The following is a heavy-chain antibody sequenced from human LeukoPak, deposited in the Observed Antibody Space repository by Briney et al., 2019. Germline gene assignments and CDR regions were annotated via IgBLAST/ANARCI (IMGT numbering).Heavy chain of an antibody. Sequence: GGSLRLSCAASGFTFSSYWMSWVRQAPGKGLEWVANIKQDGSEKYYVDSVKGRFTISRDNAKNSLYLQMNSLRAEDTAVYYCARMSGYDWGGFDYWGQGTLVTVSS. J-gene: IGHJ4*02. CDR2: IKQDGSEK. CDR1: GFTFSSYW. D-gene: IGHD5-12*01. V-gene: IGHV3-7*01. CDR3: ARMSGYDWGGFDY.